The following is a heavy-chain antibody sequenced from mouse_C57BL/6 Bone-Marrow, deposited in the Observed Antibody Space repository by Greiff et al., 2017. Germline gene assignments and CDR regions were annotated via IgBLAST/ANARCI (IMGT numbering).Heavy chain of an antibody. CDR1: GYTFTSYG. J-gene: IGHJ2*01. Sequence: QVQLQQSGAELARPGASVKLSCKASGYTFTSYGISWVKQRTGQGLEWIGEIYPRSGNTYYNEKFKGKATLTAEKSSSTAYMELRSLTSEDSAVYFCARERVYGSSPYYFDYWGQGTTLTVSS. V-gene: IGHV1-81*01. CDR2: IYPRSGNT. D-gene: IGHD1-1*01. CDR3: ARERVYGSSPYYFDY.